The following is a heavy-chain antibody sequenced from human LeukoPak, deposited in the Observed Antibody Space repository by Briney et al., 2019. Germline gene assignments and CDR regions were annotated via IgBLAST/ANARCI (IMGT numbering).Heavy chain of an antibody. D-gene: IGHD4-11*01. CDR3: ARRDYSNYNNWFDP. Sequence: PSQTLSLTCTVSGASISSVNSYWSWIRQPPGKGLEFIGYIYYSGSTYYNPTLKSRVTISVDTSKNQFSLKLSSVTAADTAVYYCARRDYSNYNNWFDPWGQGTLVTVSS. J-gene: IGHJ5*02. V-gene: IGHV4-30-4*08. CDR2: IYYSGST. CDR1: GASISSVNSY.